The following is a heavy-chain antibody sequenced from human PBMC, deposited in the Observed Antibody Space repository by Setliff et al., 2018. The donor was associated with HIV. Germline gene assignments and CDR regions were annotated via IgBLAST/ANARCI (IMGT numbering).Heavy chain of an antibody. CDR2: IKSKIDGGTR. Sequence: GGSLRLSGTAYGFTFNNTWMSWVRQAPGKGLEWVGRIKSKIDGGTRDYAAPVKGRFSLSRDDSKNTLYLQMNSLKIEDTAVYYCTTPTIFGVVFDYWGQGALVTVSS. CDR1: GFTFNNTW. J-gene: IGHJ4*02. V-gene: IGHV3-15*01. CDR3: TTPTIFGVVFDY. D-gene: IGHD3-3*02.